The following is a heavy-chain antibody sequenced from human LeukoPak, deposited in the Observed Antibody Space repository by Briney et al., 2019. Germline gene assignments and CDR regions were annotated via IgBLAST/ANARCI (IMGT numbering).Heavy chain of an antibody. Sequence: KPSETLSLTCTVSGASINNYFWSWIRQPPGKGLEWIGYIYYSGSTNYNPSLKSRVTTSVDTSKNQFSLKLSSVTAADTAVYYCARDTGTVVDYWGQGTLVTVSS. CDR2: IYYSGST. CDR1: GASINNYF. V-gene: IGHV4-59*01. J-gene: IGHJ4*02. D-gene: IGHD4-23*01. CDR3: ARDTGTVVDY.